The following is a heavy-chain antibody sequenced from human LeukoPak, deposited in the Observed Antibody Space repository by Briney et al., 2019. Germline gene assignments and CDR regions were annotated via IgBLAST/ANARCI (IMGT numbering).Heavy chain of an antibody. Sequence: SEILSLTCTVSGGSISSGDYYWSWIRQPPGKGLEWIGYIYYSGSTYYNPSLKSRVTISVDTSKNQFSLKLSSVTAADTAVYYCARTSGYDYSYFDYWGQGTLVTVSS. V-gene: IGHV4-30-4*01. CDR1: GGSISSGDYY. D-gene: IGHD5-12*01. CDR3: ARTSGYDYSYFDY. J-gene: IGHJ4*02. CDR2: IYYSGST.